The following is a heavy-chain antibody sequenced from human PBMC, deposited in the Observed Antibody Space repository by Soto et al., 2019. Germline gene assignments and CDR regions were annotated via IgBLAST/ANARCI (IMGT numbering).Heavy chain of an antibody. V-gene: IGHV1-69*01. Sequence: QVQLVQSGAEVKKPGSSVKVSCKASGDTFSSYAISWVRQAPGQGLEWMGGIIPIFGTAKYAQKCQGRVTITADESTSTAYMELSSLRSEDTAVYYCARDGSGYRSRASPMDVWGQGTTVTVSS. D-gene: IGHD3-22*01. CDR3: ARDGSGYRSRASPMDV. CDR1: GDTFSSYA. J-gene: IGHJ6*02. CDR2: IIPIFGTA.